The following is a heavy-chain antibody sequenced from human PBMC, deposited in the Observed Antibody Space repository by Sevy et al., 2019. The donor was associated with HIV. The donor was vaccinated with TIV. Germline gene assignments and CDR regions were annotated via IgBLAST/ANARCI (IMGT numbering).Heavy chain of an antibody. Sequence: GGSLRLSCAASGFTFSSYAMSWVRQAPGKGLEWVSAISGSGGSTYYADSVKGRFTISRDNSKNTLYLQMNSLRAEDXAVYYCAKDLYYDSSGYYHPLAFDIWGQGTMVTVSS. CDR2: ISGSGGST. CDR1: GFTFSSYA. D-gene: IGHD3-22*01. J-gene: IGHJ3*02. V-gene: IGHV3-23*01. CDR3: AKDLYYDSSGYYHPLAFDI.